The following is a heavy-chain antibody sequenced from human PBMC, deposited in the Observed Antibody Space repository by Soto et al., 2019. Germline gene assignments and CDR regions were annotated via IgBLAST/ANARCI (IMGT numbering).Heavy chain of an antibody. Sequence: WGSLRVSCAFSVLTVSPTQMSWVGQAPGKGLQWVSVIYSAGSTYYANAVKGRFTISRDISENKIFLELNGLTVDDTAVYYCARAREPEYSSSIFFDYWGRGTVVTVSS. CDR2: IYSAGST. V-gene: IGHV3-53*01. CDR3: ARAREPEYSSSIFFDY. D-gene: IGHD6-6*01. CDR1: VLTVSPTQ. J-gene: IGHJ4*01.